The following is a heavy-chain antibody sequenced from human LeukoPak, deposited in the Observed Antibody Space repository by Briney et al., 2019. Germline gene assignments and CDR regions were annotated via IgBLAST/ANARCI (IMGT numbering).Heavy chain of an antibody. CDR2: FDPEDGET. V-gene: IGHV1-24*01. CDR3: AKVSLSTIFGVVIRDNWFDP. J-gene: IGHJ5*02. D-gene: IGHD3-3*01. Sequence: GASVKVSCKVSGYTLTELSMHWVRQAPGKGLEWMGGFDPEDGETIYAQKFQGRVTMTEDTSTDTAYMELSSLRSEDTAVYYCAKVSLSTIFGVVIRDNWFDPWGQGTLVTVSS. CDR1: GYTLTELS.